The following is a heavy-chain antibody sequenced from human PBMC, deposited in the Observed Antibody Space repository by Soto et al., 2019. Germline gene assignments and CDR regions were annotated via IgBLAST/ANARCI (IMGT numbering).Heavy chain of an antibody. J-gene: IGHJ1*01. CDR2: IYSGGST. Sequence: EVQLVESGGGLIQPGGSLRLSCAASGFTVSSNYMSWVRQAPGKGLEWVSVIYSGGSTYYADSVKGRFTISRDNSKNTLYLKMNSLRAEHTSVYYCARDRVESGYPEYFQHWGQGTLVTVSS. D-gene: IGHD3-22*01. CDR1: GFTVSSNY. V-gene: IGHV3-53*01. CDR3: ARDRVESGYPEYFQH.